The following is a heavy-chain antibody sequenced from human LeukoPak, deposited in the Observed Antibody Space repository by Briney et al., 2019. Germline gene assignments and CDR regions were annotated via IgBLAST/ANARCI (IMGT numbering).Heavy chain of an antibody. V-gene: IGHV4-61*02. CDR1: GGSISIGSYY. Sequence: PSETLSLTCTVSGGSISIGSYYWSWIRQPAGKGLEWIGRVYASGSTNYNPSLKSRVTISVDTSKNRFSLKLNSVTAADTAVYYCARTLRYSSGWYYFDYWGQGTLVTVSS. J-gene: IGHJ4*02. CDR3: ARTLRYSSGWYYFDY. CDR2: VYASGST. D-gene: IGHD6-19*01.